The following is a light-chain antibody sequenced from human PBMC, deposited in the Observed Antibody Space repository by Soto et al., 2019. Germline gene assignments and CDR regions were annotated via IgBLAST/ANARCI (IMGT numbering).Light chain of an antibody. Sequence: AIQMTQSPSSLSASVGDRVTITCRASQDISDDVGWYQQTPGKAPKLLISGASRLQSGVPSRFSGSGSGAAVTLTITSLRHADYVSYYCLQNHNYPRTFGQGTKVEI. CDR1: QDISDD. V-gene: IGKV1-6*01. CDR2: GAS. CDR3: LQNHNYPRT. J-gene: IGKJ1*01.